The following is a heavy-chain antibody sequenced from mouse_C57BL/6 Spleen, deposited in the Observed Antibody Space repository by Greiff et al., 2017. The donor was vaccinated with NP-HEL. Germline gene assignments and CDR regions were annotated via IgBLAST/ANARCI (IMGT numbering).Heavy chain of an antibody. J-gene: IGHJ2*01. Sequence: VQLQQSGAELARPGASVKLSCKASGYTFTSHGISWVKQRTGQGLEWIGEIYPRSGNTYYNEKFKGKATLTADKSSSTAYMELRSLTSEDTAVYYCAREGITTVVGTGGFDYWGQGTTLTVSS. CDR1: GYTFTSHG. V-gene: IGHV1-81*01. CDR3: AREGITTVVGTGGFDY. D-gene: IGHD1-1*01. CDR2: IYPRSGNT.